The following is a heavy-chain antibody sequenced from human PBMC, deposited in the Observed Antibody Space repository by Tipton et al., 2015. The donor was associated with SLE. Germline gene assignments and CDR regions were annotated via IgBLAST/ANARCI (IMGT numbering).Heavy chain of an antibody. CDR3: AKDKGVKYFDY. CDR1: EFSFSSYY. V-gene: IGHV3-74*01. J-gene: IGHJ4*02. Sequence: SLRLSCAASEFSFSSYYMHWVRQTPGKGLVWVSRVYTDGVTTDYADSVRGRFTISRDDSKNTLYLQMNSLRSEDTAVYYCAKDKGVKYFDYWGQGTLVTVSS. D-gene: IGHD3-10*01. CDR2: VYTDGVTT.